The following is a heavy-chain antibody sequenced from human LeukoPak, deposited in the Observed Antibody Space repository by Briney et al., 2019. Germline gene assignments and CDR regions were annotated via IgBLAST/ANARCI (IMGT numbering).Heavy chain of an antibody. CDR2: IRHDGSNK. V-gene: IGHV3-30*02. CDR1: GFTFSSYG. D-gene: IGHD6-13*01. J-gene: IGHJ4*02. Sequence: GGSLRLSCAASGFTFSSYGMHWVRQAPGKGLEWVALIRHDGSNKYYADSVKGRFTISRDNSKNTLYLHMNSLRAEDTAVYYCAKDYSSSWLYYFDYWGQGTLVTVSS. CDR3: AKDYSSSWLYYFDY.